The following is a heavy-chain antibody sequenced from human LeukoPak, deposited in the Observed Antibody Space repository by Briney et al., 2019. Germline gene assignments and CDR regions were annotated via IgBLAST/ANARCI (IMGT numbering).Heavy chain of an antibody. J-gene: IGHJ6*03. Sequence: PSETLSLTCAVYGGSFSGYYWSWLRQSPGKGLEWIGEINHSGSTNSNPSLKSRVTISVDTSKTQFSLKLSSVTAADTAVYYCAKGYGWEASYYYYYMDVWGKGTTVTISS. V-gene: IGHV4-34*01. CDR1: GGSFSGYY. CDR2: INHSGST. CDR3: AKGYGWEASYYYYYMDV. D-gene: IGHD1-26*01.